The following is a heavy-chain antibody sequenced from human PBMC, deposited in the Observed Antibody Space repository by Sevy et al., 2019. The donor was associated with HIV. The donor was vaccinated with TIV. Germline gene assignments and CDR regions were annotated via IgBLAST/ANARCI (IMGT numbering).Heavy chain of an antibody. CDR2: IDHSGNI. CDR3: ARGAALEH. D-gene: IGHD6-13*01. V-gene: IGHV4-34*01. J-gene: IGHJ4*02. CDR1: GGSFSGYY. Sequence: KQSQTLSLTCSVSGGSFSGYYWNWIRQPPGKGLEWIGEIDHSGNIDYNPSLKSRVTISVDTSTNHFSLKVKSVTAADTAVYYCARGAALEHWGQGTLVTVSS.